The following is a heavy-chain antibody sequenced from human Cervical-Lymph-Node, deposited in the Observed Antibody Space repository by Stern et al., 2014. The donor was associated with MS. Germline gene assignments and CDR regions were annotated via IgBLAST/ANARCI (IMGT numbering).Heavy chain of an antibody. D-gene: IGHD2-8*01. V-gene: IGHV5-51*01. Sequence: VQLVQSGPEVKRPGESLKISCQASGYTFTSYWIGWVRQMPGKGLEWIAIIFPGGSDIRYSPSFQGQVTISADKSSSTAYLQWNNLKASDTAIYYCARLASPGVGMDVWGQGTTVTVSS. CDR3: ARLASPGVGMDV. CDR2: IFPGGSDI. J-gene: IGHJ6*02. CDR1: GYTFTSYW.